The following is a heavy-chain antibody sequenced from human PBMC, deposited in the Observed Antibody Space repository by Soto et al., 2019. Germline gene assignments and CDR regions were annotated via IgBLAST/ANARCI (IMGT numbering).Heavy chain of an antibody. CDR3: ARGATVTQFDY. J-gene: IGHJ4*02. Sequence: SDTLSLTCTVSVVSFSSGSFYWAWIRQPPGKGLEWIGFGSYSGTTNYKPSLKSRVTISVDTSRSQISLKVSSLTAADTAVYYCARGATVTQFDYWGRGTLVTVSS. CDR1: VVSFSSGSFY. V-gene: IGHV4-61*01. D-gene: IGHD4-17*01. CDR2: GSYSGTT.